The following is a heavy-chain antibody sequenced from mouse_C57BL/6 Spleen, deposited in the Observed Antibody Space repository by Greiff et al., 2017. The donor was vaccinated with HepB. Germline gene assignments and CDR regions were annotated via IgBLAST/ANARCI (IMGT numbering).Heavy chain of an antibody. CDR3: ARWASPRWYFDV. CDR1: GYTFTDYY. J-gene: IGHJ1*03. Sequence: VQLKHSGPELVKPGASVKISCKASGYTFTDYYLNWVKHSNGKSLEWIVDINPNNGGTSYNQKFQGKATLTVDKSSSTAYMELRSLTSEDSAVYYCARWASPRWYFDVWGTGTTVTVSS. D-gene: IGHD6-1*01. CDR2: INPNNGGT. V-gene: IGHV1-26*01.